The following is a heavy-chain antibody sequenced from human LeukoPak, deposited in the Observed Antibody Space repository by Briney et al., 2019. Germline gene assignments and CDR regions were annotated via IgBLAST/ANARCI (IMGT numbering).Heavy chain of an antibody. D-gene: IGHD3-10*01. V-gene: IGHV3-21*01. CDR1: GFTFSSYS. Sequence: GGSLRLSCAASGFTFSSYSMNWVRQAPGKGLEWVSSISSSSSYIYYADSVKGRFTISRDNAKNSLYLQMNSLRAEDTAVYYCASDPRRGSGRIPDYWGQGTLVTVSP. CDR2: ISSSSSYI. J-gene: IGHJ4*02. CDR3: ASDPRRGSGRIPDY.